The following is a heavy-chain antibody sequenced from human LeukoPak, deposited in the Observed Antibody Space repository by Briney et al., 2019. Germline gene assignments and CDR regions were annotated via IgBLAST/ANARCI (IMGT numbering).Heavy chain of an antibody. D-gene: IGHD3-3*01. J-gene: IGHJ4*02. V-gene: IGHV4-31*03. CDR3: ARHERITIFGVVRVGGYFDY. Sequence: PSETLSLICTVYGGSISSGGYYWSWIRQHPGKGLESIGYIYYSGSTYYNPSLKSRVTISVDTSKNQFSLRLSSVTAADTAVYYCARHERITIFGVVRVGGYFDYWGQGTLVTVSS. CDR1: GGSISSGGYY. CDR2: IYYSGST.